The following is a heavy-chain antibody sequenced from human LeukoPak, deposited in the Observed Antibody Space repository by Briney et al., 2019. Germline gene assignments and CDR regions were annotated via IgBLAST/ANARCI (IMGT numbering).Heavy chain of an antibody. CDR3: GRVKGLLLAYYYYYSMAA. J-gene: IGHJ6*03. V-gene: IGHV4-4*07. CDR2: IYTSGST. Sequence: PSETLSLTCTVSGGSISSYYWSWIRQPAGKGLEWIGRIYTSGSTNYNPSLKSRVTMSVDTSKNQFSLKLSSVTAADTALYYCGRVKGLLLAYYYYYSMAAWGKGPTAPVS. CDR1: GGSISSYY. D-gene: IGHD2-21*02.